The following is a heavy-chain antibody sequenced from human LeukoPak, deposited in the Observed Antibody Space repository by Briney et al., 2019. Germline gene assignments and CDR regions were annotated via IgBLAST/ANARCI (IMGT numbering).Heavy chain of an antibody. CDR2: IYTSVST. Sequence: PSETLSLTCTVSGGSISSYYWSWIRQPAGKGLEWIGRIYTSVSTNYNPSLKSRVTISVDKSKNQFSLKLSSVTAADTAVYYCARGPLIWGYFDLRGRGTLVTVS. CDR3: ARGPLIWGYFDL. V-gene: IGHV4-4*07. J-gene: IGHJ2*01. CDR1: GGSISSYY. D-gene: IGHD3-16*01.